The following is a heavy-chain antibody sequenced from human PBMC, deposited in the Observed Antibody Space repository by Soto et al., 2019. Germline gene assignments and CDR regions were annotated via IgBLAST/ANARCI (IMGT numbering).Heavy chain of an antibody. Sequence: ASVKVSCKASGYTFTSYYMHWARQAPGQGLEWMGIINPSGGSTSYAQKFQGRVTMTRDTSTSTVSMELSGLRSEDTAVYYCAREVGSTGRYFDHWGQGALVTVS. CDR1: GYTFTSYY. CDR2: INPSGGST. J-gene: IGHJ4*02. V-gene: IGHV1-46*01. D-gene: IGHD3-10*01. CDR3: AREVGSTGRYFDH.